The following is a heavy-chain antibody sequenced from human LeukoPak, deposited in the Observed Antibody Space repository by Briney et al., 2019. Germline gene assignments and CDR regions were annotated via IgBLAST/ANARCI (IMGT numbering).Heavy chain of an antibody. CDR3: ARVEYCSSTSCRYYYYYGMDV. J-gene: IGHJ6*02. D-gene: IGHD2-2*01. CDR1: VGTFSSYT. Sequence: GSAVKVSCKASVGTFSSYTISWVRQAPGQGLEWMGRIIHILGIANYAQKFQGRVTITADKSTSTAYMELSSLRSEDTAVYYCARVEYCSSTSCRYYYYYGMDVWGQGTTVTVSS. CDR2: IIHILGIA. V-gene: IGHV1-69*02.